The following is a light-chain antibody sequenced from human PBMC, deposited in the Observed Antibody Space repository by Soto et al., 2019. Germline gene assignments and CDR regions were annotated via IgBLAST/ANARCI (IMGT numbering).Light chain of an antibody. J-gene: IGKJ3*01. V-gene: IGKV3-20*01. CDR1: QSIASSY. CDR2: GAS. CDR3: QQYGSSPRFT. Sequence: EIVLTQSPGTLSLSPGERATLSCRASQSIASSYLAWFQQKPGQAPRLLIYGASSMATGIPDRFSGSGSRTDFTLTITRLEPEDFAVYYCQQYGSSPRFTFGPGTKVDIK.